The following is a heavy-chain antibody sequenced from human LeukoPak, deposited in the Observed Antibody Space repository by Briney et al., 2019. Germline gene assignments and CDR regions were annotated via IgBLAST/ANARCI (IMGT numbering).Heavy chain of an antibody. V-gene: IGHV1-69*01. Sequence: GASVKVSCKASGGTFSGYAISWVRQAPGQGLEWMGGIIPIFGTANYAQKFQGRVTITADESTSTAYMELSSLRSEDTAVYYCARDLHDSSGYPTYFDYWGQGTLVTVSS. D-gene: IGHD3-22*01. CDR2: IIPIFGTA. CDR1: GGTFSGYA. CDR3: ARDLHDSSGYPTYFDY. J-gene: IGHJ4*02.